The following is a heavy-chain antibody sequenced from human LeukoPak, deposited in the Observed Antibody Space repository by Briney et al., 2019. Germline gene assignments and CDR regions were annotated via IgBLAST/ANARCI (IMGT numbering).Heavy chain of an antibody. V-gene: IGHV3-23*01. CDR3: AKVGLRLGGDY. CDR1: GFTFSNAW. CDR2: IRGSGGGT. D-gene: IGHD3-16*01. Sequence: GGSLRLSCAASGFTFSNAWMSWVRQAPGKGLEWVSAIRGSGGGTYYADSVKGRFTISRDNSKNTLYLQMNSLRAEDTAVYYCAKVGLRLGGDYWGQGTLVTVSS. J-gene: IGHJ4*02.